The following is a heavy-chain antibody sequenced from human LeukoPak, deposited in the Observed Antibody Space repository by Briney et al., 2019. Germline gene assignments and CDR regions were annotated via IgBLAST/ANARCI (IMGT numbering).Heavy chain of an antibody. D-gene: IGHD3-10*01. CDR1: GFTFSSYA. Sequence: GGSLRLSCAASGFTFSSYAMSWVRQAPGKGLEWVSAISGSGGSTYYADSVKGRFTISRDNSKNTLYLQMNSLRAEDTAVYYCAKVGITMVREVIITHFDYWGQGTLVTVSS. J-gene: IGHJ4*02. CDR2: ISGSGGST. V-gene: IGHV3-23*01. CDR3: AKVGITMVREVIITHFDY.